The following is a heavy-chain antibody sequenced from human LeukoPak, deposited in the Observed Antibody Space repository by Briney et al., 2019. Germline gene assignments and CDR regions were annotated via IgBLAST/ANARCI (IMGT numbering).Heavy chain of an antibody. CDR3: ARASGLGELSWDAFDI. CDR2: ISSSTSTI. D-gene: IGHD3-16*02. J-gene: IGHJ3*02. Sequence: GGSLRLSCAASGFTFSDYYMSWIRQAPGKVLEWVSYISSSTSTIYYADSVKGRFTISRDNAKNSLCLQMNSLRAEDTAVYYCARASGLGELSWDAFDIWGQGTMVTVSS. V-gene: IGHV3-11*04. CDR1: GFTFSDYY.